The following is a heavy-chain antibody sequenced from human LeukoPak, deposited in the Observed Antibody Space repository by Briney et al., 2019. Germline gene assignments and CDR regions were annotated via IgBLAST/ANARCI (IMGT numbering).Heavy chain of an antibody. CDR3: ARDRGFGELFMAY. D-gene: IGHD3-10*01. V-gene: IGHV1-2*02. J-gene: IGHJ4*02. CDR2: INPNSGGT. Sequence: GASVKVSCKASGYAFTSYYMHWVRQAPGQGLEWMGWINPNSGGTNYAQKFQGRVTITRDTSISTAYMELSRLRSDDTAVYYCARDRGFGELFMAYWGQGTLVTVSS. CDR1: GYAFTSYY.